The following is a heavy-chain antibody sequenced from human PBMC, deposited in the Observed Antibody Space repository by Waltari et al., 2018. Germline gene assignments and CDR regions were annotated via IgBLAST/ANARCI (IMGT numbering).Heavy chain of an antibody. CDR1: GYSISSGYY. D-gene: IGHD3-3*01. Sequence: QVQLQESGPGLVKPSETLSLTCAVSGYSISSGYYWGWIRQPPGKGREWIGSIYHSGSTYYNPSLKSRVTISVDTSKNQFSLKLSSVTAADTAVYYCARSPDYDFWSGYYDSLNYFDYWGQGTLVTVSS. CDR2: IYHSGST. V-gene: IGHV4-38-2*01. J-gene: IGHJ4*02. CDR3: ARSPDYDFWSGYYDSLNYFDY.